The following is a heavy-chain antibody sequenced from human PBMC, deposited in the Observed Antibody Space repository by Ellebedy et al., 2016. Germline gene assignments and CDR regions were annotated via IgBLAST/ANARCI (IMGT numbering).Heavy chain of an antibody. V-gene: IGHV2-26*01. J-gene: IGHJ2*01. CDR2: IFSNDEK. CDR3: ARMPDTAMGIAAAGIDWYFDL. Sequence: SGPTLVNPTQTLTLTCTVPGFSLSTARMGVSWIRQPPGKALEWLAHIFSNDEKSYSTSLQSRLTISKDTYKSQVVLTMTNMDPVDTATYYCARMPDTAMGIAAAGIDWYFDLWGRGTLVTVSS. D-gene: IGHD6-13*01. CDR1: GFSLSTARMG.